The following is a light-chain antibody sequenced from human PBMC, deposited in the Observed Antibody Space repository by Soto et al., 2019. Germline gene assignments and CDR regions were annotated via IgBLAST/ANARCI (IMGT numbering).Light chain of an antibody. J-gene: IGKJ1*01. Sequence: DIQMTQSPSTLSASLGDRVTITCRASQSISTWLAWYQQKPGKAPKLLIYKASNLESGVTSRFSGSGSGTEFTLTISSLQPDYFATYYCQQYVSYCTFGQGTKVEIK. CDR1: QSISTW. CDR3: QQYVSYCT. CDR2: KAS. V-gene: IGKV1-5*03.